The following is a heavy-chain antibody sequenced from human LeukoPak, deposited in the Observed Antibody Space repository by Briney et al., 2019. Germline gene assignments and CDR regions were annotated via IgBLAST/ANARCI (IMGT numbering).Heavy chain of an antibody. CDR3: AHSPLPIAAAGGWFDP. CDR2: IYWNDDK. D-gene: IGHD6-13*01. CDR1: GFSLSTSGVG. V-gene: IGHV2-5*01. Sequence: SGPTLVKPPQTLTLTCTFSGFSLSTSGVGVGWIRQPPGKALEWLALIYWNDDKRYSPSLKSRLTITKDTSKNQVVLTMTNMDPVDTATYYCAHSPLPIAAAGGWFDPWGQGTLVTVSS. J-gene: IGHJ5*02.